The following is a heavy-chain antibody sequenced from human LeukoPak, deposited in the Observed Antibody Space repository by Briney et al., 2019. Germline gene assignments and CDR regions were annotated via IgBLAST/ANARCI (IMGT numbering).Heavy chain of an antibody. Sequence: GESLKISCKGSGYSFTSYWIGWVRQMPGKGLEWMGIIYPGDSDTRYSPSFQGQVTISADKSISTAYLQWSSLKASDTAMYYCARSDSASTLDSSEVFFDYWGQGTLVTVSS. V-gene: IGHV5-51*01. CDR2: IYPGDSDT. CDR1: GYSFTSYW. D-gene: IGHD3-22*01. J-gene: IGHJ4*02. CDR3: ARSDSASTLDSSEVFFDY.